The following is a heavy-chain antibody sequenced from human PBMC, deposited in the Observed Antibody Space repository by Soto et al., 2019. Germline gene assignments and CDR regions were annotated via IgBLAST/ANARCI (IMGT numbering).Heavy chain of an antibody. D-gene: IGHD3-3*01. Sequence: GGSLRLSCAASGFTFSDYYMSWIRQAPGKGLEWVSYISSSGSTIYYADSVKGRFTISRDNAKNSLYLQMNSLRAEDTAVYYCARENYDFWSGSSTPMDVWGQGTTVTVSS. J-gene: IGHJ6*02. CDR3: ARENYDFWSGSSTPMDV. CDR2: ISSSGSTI. V-gene: IGHV3-11*01. CDR1: GFTFSDYY.